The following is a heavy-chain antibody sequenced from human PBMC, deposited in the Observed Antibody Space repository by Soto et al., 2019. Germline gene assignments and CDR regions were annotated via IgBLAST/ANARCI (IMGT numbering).Heavy chain of an antibody. CDR3: AREGRITIFGVVITPCN. J-gene: IGHJ4*02. CDR1: GFTFSSYW. V-gene: IGHV3-7*01. CDR2: IKQDGSEK. Sequence: GGSLRLSCAASGFTFSSYWMLWVRQAPGKGLEWVANIKQDGSEKYYVDSVKGRFTISRDNAKNSLYLQMNSLRAEDTAVYYCAREGRITIFGVVITPCNWGQGTLVTVSS. D-gene: IGHD3-3*01.